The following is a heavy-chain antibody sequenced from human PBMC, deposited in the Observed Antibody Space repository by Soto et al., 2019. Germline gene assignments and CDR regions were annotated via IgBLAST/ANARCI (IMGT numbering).Heavy chain of an antibody. D-gene: IGHD6-19*01. V-gene: IGHV3-9*01. CDR1: GFTFGDYA. Sequence: GGSLRLSCAASGFTFGDYAMQWVRQAPGKGLEWVSAISWNSGSLDYADSVKGRFTISRDNAKNSLYLQMNSLRAEDTALYYCAKSHTTSGWYVTTDYWGQGTRVTVSS. CDR2: ISWNSGSL. J-gene: IGHJ4*02. CDR3: AKSHTTSGWYVTTDY.